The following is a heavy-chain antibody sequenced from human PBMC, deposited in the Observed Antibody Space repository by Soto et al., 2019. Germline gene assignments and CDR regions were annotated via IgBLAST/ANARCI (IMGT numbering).Heavy chain of an antibody. Sequence: SETLSLTCAVSGGSISSTNWWVWVRQSPGKGLEWIGEIYHSGSTNYNPSFKSRVTISVDKSKNQFSLKLTSVTAADTAVYYCARDRGIGAAGVWGQGTLVTVSS. D-gene: IGHD6-13*01. CDR1: GGSISSTNW. J-gene: IGHJ4*02. V-gene: IGHV4-4*02. CDR3: ARDRGIGAAGV. CDR2: IYHSGST.